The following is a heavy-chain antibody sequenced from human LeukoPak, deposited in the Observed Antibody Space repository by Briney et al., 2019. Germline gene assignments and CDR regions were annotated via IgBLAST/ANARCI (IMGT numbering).Heavy chain of an antibody. CDR1: GFAFSSYD. D-gene: IGHD4-17*01. CDR3: ARGRDGDYVPLDY. CDR2: ISGSGGST. V-gene: IGHV3-23*01. J-gene: IGHJ4*02. Sequence: QSGGSLRLSCAASGFAFSSYDMSWVRQSPGKGLEWVSAISGSGGSTYYADSVKGRFTISTDNSKNTLYLQMDSLRAEDTAVYYCARGRDGDYVPLDYWGQGTLVTVSS.